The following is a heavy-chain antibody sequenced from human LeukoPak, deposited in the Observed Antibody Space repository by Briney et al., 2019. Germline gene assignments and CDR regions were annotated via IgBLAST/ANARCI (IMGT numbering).Heavy chain of an antibody. Sequence: PSETLSLTCAVYGGSFSGYYWSWIRQPPGKGLEWIGEINHSGSTNYNPSLKSRVTISVDTSKNQFSLKLSSVTAADTAVYYCARSPLPRYCSGGSCYSAFEDYYGMDDWGQGTTVTVSS. J-gene: IGHJ6*02. V-gene: IGHV4-34*01. CDR3: ARSPLPRYCSGGSCYSAFEDYYGMDD. CDR2: INHSGST. D-gene: IGHD2-15*01. CDR1: GGSFSGYY.